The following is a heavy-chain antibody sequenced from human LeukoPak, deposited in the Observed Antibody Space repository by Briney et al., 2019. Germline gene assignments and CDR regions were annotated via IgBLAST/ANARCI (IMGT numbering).Heavy chain of an antibody. Sequence: PSETLSLTCTVSGYSISSGYYWGWIRQPPGKGLEWIGSIYHSGSTYYNPSLKSRVTISVDTSKNQFSLKLSSVTAADTAVYYCARDRLPGDIVATIWSSFDPWGQGTLVTVSS. J-gene: IGHJ5*02. CDR2: IYHSGST. CDR1: GYSISSGYY. V-gene: IGHV4-38-2*02. D-gene: IGHD5-12*01. CDR3: ARDRLPGDIVATIWSSFDP.